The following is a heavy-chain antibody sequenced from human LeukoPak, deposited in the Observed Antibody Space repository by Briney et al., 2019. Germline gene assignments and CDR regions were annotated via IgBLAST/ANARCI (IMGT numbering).Heavy chain of an antibody. Sequence: GGSLRLSCAASGFTFSIYGMSWVRQAPGKGLEWVSVIYDSGTTYYADSVKGRFLIFRDTSKNTVDLQMNSLRVEDTAVYYCAGRRSSGWYAYWGQGTLVTVSS. CDR1: GFTFSIYG. CDR2: IYDSGTT. D-gene: IGHD6-19*01. CDR3: AGRRSSGWYAY. J-gene: IGHJ4*02. V-gene: IGHV3-53*01.